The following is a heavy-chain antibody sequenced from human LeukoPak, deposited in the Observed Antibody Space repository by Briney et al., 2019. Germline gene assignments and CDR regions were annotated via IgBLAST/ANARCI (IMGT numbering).Heavy chain of an antibody. J-gene: IGHJ6*02. CDR2: ISSSDSNI. Sequence: GGSLRLSCAASGFTFSSYEMSWVRQAPGQGLEWVSYISSSDSNIYYADSLKGRFTMSTDNAKNTLYLEMNSLRAEDTAVYYCARLGITKIGDVWGQGTPVTISS. D-gene: IGHD3-10*02. CDR1: GFTFSSYE. CDR3: ARLGITKIGDV. V-gene: IGHV3-48*03.